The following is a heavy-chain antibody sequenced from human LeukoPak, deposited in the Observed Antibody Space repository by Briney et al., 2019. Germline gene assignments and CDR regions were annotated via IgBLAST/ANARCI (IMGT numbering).Heavy chain of an antibody. CDR2: ISSSSSYI. CDR3: AHGSMYQLDY. J-gene: IGHJ4*02. D-gene: IGHD2-2*01. V-gene: IGHV3-21*04. CDR1: GFTFTSYT. Sequence: GGSLRLSCAASGFTFTSYTMNWVRQAPGKGLEWVSSISSSSSYIYYADSVKGRFTISRDDAKNSLYLQMNSLRAEDTAVYYCAHGSMYQLDYWGQGTLVTVSS.